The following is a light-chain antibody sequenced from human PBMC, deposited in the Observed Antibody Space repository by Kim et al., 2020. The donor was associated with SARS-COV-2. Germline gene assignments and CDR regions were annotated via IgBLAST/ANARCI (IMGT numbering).Light chain of an antibody. CDR2: GRN. V-gene: IGLV3-19*01. CDR3: QSRDSGGSVV. Sequence: SSELTQDPAVSVALGQTVRITCQGDSLRSYYATWYQQKPRQAPLLVIFGRNNRPSGIPDRFSGSTSGNTASLTIGGAQAEDEADFYCQSRDSGGSVVFGGGTTRTV. J-gene: IGLJ2*01. CDR1: SLRSYY.